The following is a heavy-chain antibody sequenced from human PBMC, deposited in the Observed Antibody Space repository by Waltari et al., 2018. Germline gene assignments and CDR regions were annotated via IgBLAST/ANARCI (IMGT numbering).Heavy chain of an antibody. CDR2: IYYSGST. CDR3: ARAIAARQVAYDAFDI. J-gene: IGHJ3*02. Sequence: QVQLQESGPGLVKPSETLSLTCTVSGGSISSYYWSWIRQPPGKGLEWIGYIYYSGSTNYNPSLKSRVTISVDTSKNQFSLKLSSVTAADTAVYYCARAIAARQVAYDAFDIWGQGTMVTVSS. V-gene: IGHV4-59*01. D-gene: IGHD6-6*01. CDR1: GGSISSYY.